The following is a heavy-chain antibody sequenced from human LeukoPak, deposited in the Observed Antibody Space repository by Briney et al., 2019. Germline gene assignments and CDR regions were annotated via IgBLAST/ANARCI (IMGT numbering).Heavy chain of an antibody. D-gene: IGHD3-10*01. CDR2: ICGSGGST. Sequence: GGSLRLSCAASGFTFSSYAMSWVRQAPGKGLEWVSAICGSGGSTYYADSVKGRFTISRDNSKNTLYLQMNSLRAEDTAVYYCATSITMVRGVIIPLDYWGQGTLVTVSS. J-gene: IGHJ4*02. CDR1: GFTFSSYA. CDR3: ATSITMVRGVIIPLDY. V-gene: IGHV3-23*01.